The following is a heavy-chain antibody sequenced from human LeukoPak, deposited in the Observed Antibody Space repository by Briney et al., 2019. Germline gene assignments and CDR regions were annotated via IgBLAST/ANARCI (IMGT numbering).Heavy chain of an antibody. J-gene: IGHJ2*01. Sequence: VKVSCKASGYTFTSYDINWVRQATGQGLEWMGWMNPNSGNTGYAQKFQGRVTITRNTSISTAYMELSSLRSEDTAVYYCARGFLRDFWSGSLTYWYFDLWGRGTLVTVSS. CDR3: ARGFLRDFWSGSLTYWYFDL. D-gene: IGHD3-3*01. CDR2: MNPNSGNT. V-gene: IGHV1-8*03. CDR1: GYTFTSYD.